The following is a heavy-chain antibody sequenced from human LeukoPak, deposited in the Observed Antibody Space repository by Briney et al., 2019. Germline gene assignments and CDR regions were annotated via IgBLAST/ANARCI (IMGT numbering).Heavy chain of an antibody. J-gene: IGHJ4*02. V-gene: IGHV3-23*01. D-gene: IGHD3-3*01. CDR3: ARDIKLRFLEWPYYFDY. Sequence: GGSLRLSCAASGFTFSSYAMSWVRQAPGKGLEWVSAISGSGGSTYYADSVKGRFTISRDNAKNSLYLQMNSLRAEDTAVYYCARDIKLRFLEWPYYFDYWGQGTLVTVSS. CDR1: GFTFSSYA. CDR2: ISGSGGST.